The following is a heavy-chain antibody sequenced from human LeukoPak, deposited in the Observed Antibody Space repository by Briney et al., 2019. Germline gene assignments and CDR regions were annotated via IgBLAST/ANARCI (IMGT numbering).Heavy chain of an antibody. CDR3: ARFKYDTGLYGSGMHAFDI. Sequence: PSETLSPTCAVSGYSISSGYYWGWIRQPPGKGLEWIGSIYHSGSTYYNPSLKSRVTISVDTSKNQFSLKLSSVTAADTAVYYCARFKYDTGLYGSGMHAFDISGEGTMVTASS. J-gene: IGHJ3*02. D-gene: IGHD3-10*01. CDR1: GYSISSGYY. CDR2: IYHSGST. V-gene: IGHV4-38-2*01.